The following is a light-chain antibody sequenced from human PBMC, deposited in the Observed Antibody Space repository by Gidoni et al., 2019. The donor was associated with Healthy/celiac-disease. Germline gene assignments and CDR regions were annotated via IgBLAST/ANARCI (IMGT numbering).Light chain of an antibody. J-gene: IGKJ4*01. CDR3: QQYGSSPLT. CDR2: GAS. V-gene: IGKV3-20*01. CDR1: QSVSRSY. Sequence: IVLTQSPGTLSLSPGERATLSCSASQSVSRSYLAWYQQKPGQAPRLLIYGASSRATGIPDRVSGRGSGTDFTITISRLEPEDFAVYYCQQYGSSPLTFGGGTKVEIK.